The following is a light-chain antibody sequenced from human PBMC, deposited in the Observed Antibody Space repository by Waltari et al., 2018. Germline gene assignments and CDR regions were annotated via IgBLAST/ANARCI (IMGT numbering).Light chain of an antibody. CDR1: QSIYNSY. V-gene: IGKV3-20*01. Sequence: EIVLTQSPGTLSLSQGERATLSCWASQSIYNSYLAWYQQNPGQPPRLLPYGASSRASGIPDRFSGSGSGTDFTLTISRLEPEDFAVYSCQQYGSSPYTFGQGTKLEI. CDR2: GAS. CDR3: QQYGSSPYT. J-gene: IGKJ2*01.